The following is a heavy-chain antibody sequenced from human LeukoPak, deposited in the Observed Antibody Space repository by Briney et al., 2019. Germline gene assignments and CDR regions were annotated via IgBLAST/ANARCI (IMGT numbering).Heavy chain of an antibody. CDR1: GFTFSSYA. Sequence: GGSLRLSCAASGFTFSSYAMSWVRQAPGKGLEWVSAISVSGGNTYYADSVKGRFTISRDNSKNALHLQMNSLRVEDTAVYYCAKNLVSGLTTSHFQHWGQGTLVAVSS. CDR3: AKNLVSGLTTSHFQH. J-gene: IGHJ1*01. D-gene: IGHD3/OR15-3a*01. V-gene: IGHV3-23*01. CDR2: ISVSGGNT.